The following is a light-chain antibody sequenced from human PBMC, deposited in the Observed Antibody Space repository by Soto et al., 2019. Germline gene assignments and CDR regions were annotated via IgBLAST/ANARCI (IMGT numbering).Light chain of an antibody. CDR3: SSYAGIYSYV. J-gene: IGLJ1*01. V-gene: IGLV2-14*01. CDR1: SSDVGGHNY. Sequence: QSALTQPASVSGSPGQSITVSCTGTSSDVGGHNYVSWFQQHPGQAPKLLIYEVTTRPSGVSTRFSGSKSGNTASLTISGLQAEDEADYHCSSYAGIYSYVFGTGTKLTVL. CDR2: EVT.